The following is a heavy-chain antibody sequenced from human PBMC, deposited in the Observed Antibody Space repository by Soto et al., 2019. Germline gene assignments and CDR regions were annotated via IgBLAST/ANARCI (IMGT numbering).Heavy chain of an antibody. CDR3: ARSSRSYFDY. Sequence: QVQLQESGPGLVKPSQTLSLTCTVSGGSISRSGYFWSWIRQHPGKGLEWIGYIYDSGSTYYNPSLKSRVSLSVDTSKNQFSLNLTSVTAADTAMYYCARSSRSYFDYWGQGTPVTVSS. CDR1: GGSISRSGYF. J-gene: IGHJ4*02. V-gene: IGHV4-31*03. CDR2: IYDSGST.